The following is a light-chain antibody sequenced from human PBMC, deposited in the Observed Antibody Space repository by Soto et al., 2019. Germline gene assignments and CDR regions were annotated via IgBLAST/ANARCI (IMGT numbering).Light chain of an antibody. Sequence: QSVLTQPRSVSGSPGQSVTISCTGTSSDVGAYNSVSWYQQHPGRAPKLMIFDVNKRSSGVPDRFSGSKSDNTASLTISGLQAEDEADYCCGSYAGSNTWVFGGGTKLTVL. V-gene: IGLV2-11*01. CDR3: GSYAGSNTWV. J-gene: IGLJ3*02. CDR2: DVN. CDR1: SSDVGAYNS.